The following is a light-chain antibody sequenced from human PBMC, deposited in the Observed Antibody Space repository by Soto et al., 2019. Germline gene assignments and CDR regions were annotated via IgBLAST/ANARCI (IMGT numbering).Light chain of an antibody. CDR1: QSVTSR. Sequence: DIQMTQSPSTLSASLGDRVTITCRASQSVTSRLACLAWYQQKPGKAPHLLFFDASKLKSGVPSRFSGSGSGTEFTLTISSLQPDDFATYYCQQYYSYSSWTFGQGTKVEVK. J-gene: IGKJ1*01. V-gene: IGKV1-5*01. CDR3: QQYYSYSSWT. CDR2: DAS.